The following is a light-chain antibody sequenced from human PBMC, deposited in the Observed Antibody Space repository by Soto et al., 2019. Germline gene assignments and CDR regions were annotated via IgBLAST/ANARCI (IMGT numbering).Light chain of an antibody. Sequence: EIVLTQSPATLSLSPGERATLSCRASQSVDSYLTWYQQKPGQAPRLLIYDVSKRATGIPVRFSGSGSGTNLPLTISSLEPEDVAVNYCQQRRNWPLTFGGGTKVEIK. CDR1: QSVDSY. CDR2: DVS. V-gene: IGKV3-11*01. J-gene: IGKJ4*01. CDR3: QQRRNWPLT.